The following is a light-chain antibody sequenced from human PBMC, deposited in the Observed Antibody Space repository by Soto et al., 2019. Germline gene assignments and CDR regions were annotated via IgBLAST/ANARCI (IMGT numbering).Light chain of an antibody. J-gene: IGKJ1*01. V-gene: IGKV1-5*03. CDR1: QTTINW. CDR3: QYQRT. CDR2: KAS. Sequence: DIQMTQSPSTLSASVGDRVTITCRASQTTINWLAWYQQKPGKAPKLLIYKASTLESGVPSRFSGSGSGTEFTLTISNLQPDDFGTYYCQYQRTFGQGTKVEIK.